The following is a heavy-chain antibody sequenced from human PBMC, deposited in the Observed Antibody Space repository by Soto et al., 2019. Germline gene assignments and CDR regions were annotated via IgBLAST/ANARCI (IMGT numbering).Heavy chain of an antibody. Sequence: QVQLVESGGGLVKPGGSLRLSCAASGFTFSNYYMTWIRQAPGKGLECLSYISSREVTVYYADSVKGRFTVSRDNSKNTVFLQINSLRPEDTALYYCASDPLHCNSVLCRMNGMHVWGQGTTVTVSS. CDR3: ASDPLHCNSVLCRMNGMHV. CDR2: ISSREVTV. D-gene: IGHD2-2*01. J-gene: IGHJ6*02. V-gene: IGHV3-11*04. CDR1: GFTFSNYY.